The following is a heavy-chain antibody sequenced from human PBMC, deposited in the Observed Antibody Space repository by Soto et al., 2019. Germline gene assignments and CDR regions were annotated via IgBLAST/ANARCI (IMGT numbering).Heavy chain of an antibody. V-gene: IGHV1-69*12. D-gene: IGHD1-20*01. CDR2: IIPIFGTA. Sequence: QVQLVQSGAEVKKPGSSVKVSCKASGGTFSSYAISWVRQAPGQGLEWMGGIIPIFGTANYAQKFQGRVTITAXXXTXTAYMELSSLRSEDTAVYYCARGITGTVSYYYGMDVWDQGTTVTVSS. CDR3: ARGITGTVSYYYGMDV. CDR1: GGTFSSYA. J-gene: IGHJ6*02.